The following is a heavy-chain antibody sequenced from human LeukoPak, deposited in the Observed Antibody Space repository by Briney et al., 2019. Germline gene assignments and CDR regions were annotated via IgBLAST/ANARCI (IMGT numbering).Heavy chain of an antibody. Sequence: GGSLRLSCAASGFTFSSYAMSWVRQAPGKGLEWVSAISGSGGSTYYADSVKGRFTISRDNSKNTLYLQMNSLRAEDTAVYYCAPSRGFMAVVGGTFDSGGKGTLSTASS. CDR1: GFTFSSYA. D-gene: IGHD3-10*01. J-gene: IGHJ4*02. CDR2: ISGSGGST. CDR3: APSRGFMAVVGGTFDS. V-gene: IGHV3-23*01.